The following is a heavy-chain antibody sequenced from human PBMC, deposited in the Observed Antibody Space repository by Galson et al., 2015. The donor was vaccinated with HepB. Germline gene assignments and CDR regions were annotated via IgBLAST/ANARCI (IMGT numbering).Heavy chain of an antibody. J-gene: IGHJ6*02. D-gene: IGHD3-10*01. CDR3: ARDGRYYGSGSNPYGMDV. CDR2: ISSIGSYI. Sequence: SLRLSCAASGFTFSSCSMNWVRQAPGKGLEWVSSISSIGSYIYYADSVKGRFTISRDNAKNSLYLQMNSLRAEDTAVYYCARDGRYYGSGSNPYGMDVWGQGTTVTVSS. V-gene: IGHV3-21*01. CDR1: GFTFSSCS.